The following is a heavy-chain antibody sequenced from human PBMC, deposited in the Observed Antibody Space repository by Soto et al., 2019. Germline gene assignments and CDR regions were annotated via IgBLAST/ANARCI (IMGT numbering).Heavy chain of an antibody. Sequence: EVQLLESGGGLVQPGGSLRLSCAASGFTFSSYAMSWVRQAPGKGLEWVSAISGSGGSTYYADSVKGRFTISRDNSKNTLYLQMNSLRAENTAVYYCAKDFGYDILTGPTNHWGQGTLVTVSS. D-gene: IGHD3-9*01. CDR1: GFTFSSYA. CDR2: ISGSGGST. J-gene: IGHJ5*02. V-gene: IGHV3-23*01. CDR3: AKDFGYDILTGPTNH.